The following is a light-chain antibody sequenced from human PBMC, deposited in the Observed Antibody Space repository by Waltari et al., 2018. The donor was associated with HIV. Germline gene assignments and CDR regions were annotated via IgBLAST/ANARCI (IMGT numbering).Light chain of an antibody. CDR2: AAS. CDR3: QQSYITPRG. V-gene: IGKV1-39*01. CDR1: QSISSY. Sequence: DIQMTQSPSSLSASVGDRVTITCRASQSISSYLNWYQQKPGKAPKLLIYAASSLQSGVPSRFSGSGSGTDFTLTISSLQPEDFATYYCQQSYITPRGFGQGTKVEIK. J-gene: IGKJ1*01.